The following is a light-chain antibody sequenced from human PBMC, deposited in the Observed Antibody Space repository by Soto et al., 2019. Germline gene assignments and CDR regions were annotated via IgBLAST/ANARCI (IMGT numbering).Light chain of an antibody. CDR1: QSVSSN. CDR3: QQYGSSPVIT. J-gene: IGKJ5*01. CDR2: AAS. V-gene: IGKV3-20*01. Sequence: NVISQSPTTLSVSPGERATLSCRASQSVSSNLAWYQQKPGQAPRLLIYAASSRATGVPDRFSGSGSGTDFTLTISRLEPEDFAVYYCQQYGSSPVITFGQGTRLEIK.